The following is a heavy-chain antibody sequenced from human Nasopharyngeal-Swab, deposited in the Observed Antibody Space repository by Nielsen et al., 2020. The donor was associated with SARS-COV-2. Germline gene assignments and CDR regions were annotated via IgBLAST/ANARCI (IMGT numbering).Heavy chain of an antibody. Sequence: CQAPGKGLEWVGSIYYSGSTYYNPSLKSRVTISVDTSKNQFSLKLSSVTAADTAVYYCARLDYDILTGYGDLYYFDYWGQGTLVTVSS. CDR3: ARLDYDILTGYGDLYYFDY. D-gene: IGHD3-9*01. V-gene: IGHV4-39*01. CDR2: IYYSGST. J-gene: IGHJ4*02.